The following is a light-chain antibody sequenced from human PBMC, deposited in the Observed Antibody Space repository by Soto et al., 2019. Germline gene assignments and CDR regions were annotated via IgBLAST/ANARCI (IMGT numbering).Light chain of an antibody. Sequence: DIPMPQSPSSVSASDGDRVTLTGRASQDISKCIAWYQQKPGRAPKLLIHTASTIQREVPSRFSVSGSGTDFTLTISSLRPEDFATYYCQEAYSFPVTFGLGTRLEIK. CDR2: TAS. CDR3: QEAYSFPVT. CDR1: QDISKC. V-gene: IGKV1D-12*01. J-gene: IGKJ5*01.